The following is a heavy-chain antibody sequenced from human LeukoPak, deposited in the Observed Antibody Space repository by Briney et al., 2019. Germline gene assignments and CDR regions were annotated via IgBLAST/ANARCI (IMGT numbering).Heavy chain of an antibody. Sequence: ASVKVSCKASGYTFTGYYMHWVRQAPGQGLEWMGWINPNSGGTNYAQKFQGRVTMTRDTSISTVYMELSSLRSEDTAAYYCARGLTMIVSSGDILPGYWGQGTLVTVSS. J-gene: IGHJ4*02. CDR2: INPNSGGT. CDR1: GYTFTGYY. D-gene: IGHD3-22*01. V-gene: IGHV1-2*02. CDR3: ARGLTMIVSSGDILPGY.